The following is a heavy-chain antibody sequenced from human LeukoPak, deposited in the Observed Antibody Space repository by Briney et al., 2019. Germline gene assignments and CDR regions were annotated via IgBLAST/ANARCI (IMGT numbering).Heavy chain of an antibody. CDR2: ISYDGSNE. J-gene: IGHJ3*02. CDR3: AKDLGHIWFGESQDAFDI. D-gene: IGHD3-10*01. Sequence: PGRSLRLSCAASGFTFSSYVMHWVRQAPGKGLEWVAIISYDGSNEYYADSVKGRFTISRDNSKNTLYLQMNSLRAADTAVYYCAKDLGHIWFGESQDAFDIWGQGTMVTVSS. V-gene: IGHV3-30*04. CDR1: GFTFSSYV.